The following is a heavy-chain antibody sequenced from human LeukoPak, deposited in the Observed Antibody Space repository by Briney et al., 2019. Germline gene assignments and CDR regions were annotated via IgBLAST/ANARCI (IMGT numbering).Heavy chain of an antibody. V-gene: IGHV3-21*01. CDR3: ARGGLTQGPFDI. Sequence: PGGSLRLSCAASGFTCSSYSMNWVRQAPGKGLEWVSSISSSSSYIYYADSVKGRFTISRDNAKNSLYLQMNSLRAEDTAVYYCARGGLTQGPFDIWGQGTMVTVSS. D-gene: IGHD3/OR15-3a*01. J-gene: IGHJ3*02. CDR1: GFTCSSYS. CDR2: ISSSSSYI.